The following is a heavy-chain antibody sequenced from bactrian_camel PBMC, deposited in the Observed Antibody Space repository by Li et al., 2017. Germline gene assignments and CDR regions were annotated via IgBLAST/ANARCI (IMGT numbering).Heavy chain of an antibody. J-gene: IGHJ4*01. V-gene: IGHV3S1*01. D-gene: IGHD2*01. Sequence: HVQLVESGGGSAQAGGSLRLSCVASGDTDSCDCWGWFRQVPGKEREGLAQVYTGGGRTYYADSVKGRFTISQDITKTTVYLQMARLQPEDTAMYYCAAGASLLVGGLCYTDYRIYGQGTQVTVS. CDR1: GDTDSCDC. CDR2: VYTGGGRT.